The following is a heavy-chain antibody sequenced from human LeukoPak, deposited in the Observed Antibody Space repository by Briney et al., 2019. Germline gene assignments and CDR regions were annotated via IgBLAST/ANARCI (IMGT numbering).Heavy chain of an antibody. V-gene: IGHV1-46*01. CDR3: ARDNRGERTPGWGYGGFNI. D-gene: IGHD3-16*01. CDR1: GYTFAKFY. CDR2: INPSGGTT. J-gene: IGHJ3*02. Sequence: ASVTVSCKASGYTFAKFYIHWARQAPGQGLEWMGIINPSGGTTSYAQKFQGRVSMTRDTSTSTVYMELSSLRSEDTAVYYCARDNRGERTPGWGYGGFNIWGQGTMVSVSS.